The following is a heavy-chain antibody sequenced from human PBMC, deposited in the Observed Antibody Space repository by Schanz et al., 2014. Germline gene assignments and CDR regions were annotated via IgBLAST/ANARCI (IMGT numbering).Heavy chain of an antibody. CDR2: IKQDGIEK. CDR3: ARDKGGYPFDY. CDR1: GFTFGNFF. D-gene: IGHD3-22*01. Sequence: EVQLVESGGGLVQPGGSLRLSCAASGFTFGNFFMSWVRQAPGKGLEWVANIKQDGIEKYYVDSVKGRFTISRDNAKNSLYLQMNSLRAEDTAFYYCARDKGGYPFDYWGQGTLVTVSS. V-gene: IGHV3-7*03. J-gene: IGHJ4*02.